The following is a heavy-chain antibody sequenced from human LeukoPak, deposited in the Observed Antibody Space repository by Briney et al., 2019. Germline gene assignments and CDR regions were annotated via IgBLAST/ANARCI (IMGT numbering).Heavy chain of an antibody. V-gene: IGHV3-20*04. J-gene: IGHJ3*02. CDR2: INWNGGST. Sequence: GGSLRLSCAASGFTFDDYGMSWVRQAPGKGLEWVSGINWNGGSTGYADSVKGRFTISRGNAKNSLYLQMNSLRAEDTALYYCARVGTYYYDSSGYYDAFDIWGQGTMVTVSS. CDR3: ARVGTYYYDSSGYYDAFDI. D-gene: IGHD3-22*01. CDR1: GFTFDDYG.